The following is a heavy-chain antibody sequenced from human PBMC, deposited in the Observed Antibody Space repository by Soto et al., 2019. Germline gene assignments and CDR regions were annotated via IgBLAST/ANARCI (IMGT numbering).Heavy chain of an antibody. V-gene: IGHV3-15*01. J-gene: IGHJ3*01. D-gene: IGHD3-10*01. CDR3: STTGPYYFASDGFDV. Sequence: PGGSLRLSCSASGFTFSNAWMSWFRQAPGKGLEWVGRIKRKSDGGTIDYAAPVKGRFTISRDDSKNTLYLQMDSLKTEDTAVYYCSTTGPYYFASDGFDVWGQGTMVTVSS. CDR2: IKRKSDGGTI. CDR1: GFTFSNAW.